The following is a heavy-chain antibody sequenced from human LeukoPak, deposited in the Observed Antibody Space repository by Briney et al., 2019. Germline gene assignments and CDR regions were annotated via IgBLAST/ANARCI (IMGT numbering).Heavy chain of an antibody. CDR1: GGSISSYY. V-gene: IGHV4-59*01. Sequence: PSETLSLTCTVSGGSISSYYWSWIRQPPGKGLEWIGYIYYSGSTNYNPSLKSRVTISVDTSKNQFSLKLSSVTAADTAVYYCARESHMGAGYFDYWGQGTLVTVSS. CDR2: IYYSGST. CDR3: ARESHMGAGYFDY. J-gene: IGHJ4*02. D-gene: IGHD3-16*01.